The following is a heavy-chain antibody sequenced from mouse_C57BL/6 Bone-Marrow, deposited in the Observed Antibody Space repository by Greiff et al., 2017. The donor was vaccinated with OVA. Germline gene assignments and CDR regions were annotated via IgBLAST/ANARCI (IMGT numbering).Heavy chain of an antibody. CDR1: GYTFTDYN. Sequence: VQLQQSGPELVKPGASVKIPCKASGYTFTDYNMDWVKQSHGKSLEWIGDINPNNGGTIYNQKFKGKATLTVDKSSSTAYMELRSLTSEDTAVYYCARGAITTVVEEYFDGWGTGTTVTVSS. D-gene: IGHD1-1*01. CDR2: INPNNGGT. J-gene: IGHJ1*03. V-gene: IGHV1-18*01. CDR3: ARGAITTVVEEYFDG.